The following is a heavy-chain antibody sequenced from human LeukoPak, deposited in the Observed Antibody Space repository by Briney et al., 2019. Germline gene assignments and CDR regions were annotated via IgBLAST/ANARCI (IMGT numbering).Heavy chain of an antibody. V-gene: IGHV6-1*01. CDR2: TYYRSKWYN. J-gene: IGHJ5*02. CDR3: ALGAAAENWFDP. CDR1: GDSVSSNSAA. D-gene: IGHD6-13*01. Sequence: SQTLSLTCAISGDSVSSNSAAWNWITQSPSRGLEWLGRTYYRSKWYNGYAGSVKSRITINQDTSKNQFSLQLNSVTPEDTAVYYCALGAAAENWFDPWGQGTLVTVSS.